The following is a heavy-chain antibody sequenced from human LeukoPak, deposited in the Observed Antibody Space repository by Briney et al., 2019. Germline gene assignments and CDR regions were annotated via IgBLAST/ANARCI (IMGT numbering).Heavy chain of an antibody. CDR3: AKDTSASNYYGMDV. V-gene: IGHV3-9*01. CDR2: ISWNSGTI. CDR1: GFTFDDYA. Sequence: AGGSLRLSCAASGFTFDDYAMHWVRQAPGKGLEWVSGISWNSGTIGYADSVKGRFTISRDNAKNSLYLQMNSLRAEDTALYYCAKDTSASNYYGMDVWGQGTTVTVSS. J-gene: IGHJ6*02. D-gene: IGHD1-26*01.